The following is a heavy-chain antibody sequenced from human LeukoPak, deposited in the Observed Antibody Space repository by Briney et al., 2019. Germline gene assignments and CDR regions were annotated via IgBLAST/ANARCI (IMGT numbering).Heavy chain of an antibody. V-gene: IGHV1-2*02. Sequence: ASVKVSCKASGYTFTGYYMHWVRQAPGQGLEWMGWINPNSGGTNYAEKFQGRVTMTRDTSISTAYMELSRLRSDDMAVYYCARGGYYDILTGHETVDAFDIWGQGTMVTVSP. CDR1: GYTFTGYY. CDR3: ARGGYYDILTGHETVDAFDI. J-gene: IGHJ3*02. CDR2: INPNSGGT. D-gene: IGHD3-9*01.